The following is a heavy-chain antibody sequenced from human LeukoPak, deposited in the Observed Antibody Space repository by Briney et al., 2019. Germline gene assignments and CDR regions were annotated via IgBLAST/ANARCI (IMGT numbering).Heavy chain of an antibody. Sequence: ASVKVSCKASGYTFTGYYMHWVRQAPGQGLGWMGWINPNSGGTNYAQKFQGRVTMTRDTSISTAYMELSRLRSDDTAVYYCARVARRLLTSGSYSYWGQGTLVTVSS. CDR1: GYTFTGYY. CDR3: ARVARRLLTSGSYSY. D-gene: IGHD1-26*01. J-gene: IGHJ4*02. V-gene: IGHV1-2*02. CDR2: INPNSGGT.